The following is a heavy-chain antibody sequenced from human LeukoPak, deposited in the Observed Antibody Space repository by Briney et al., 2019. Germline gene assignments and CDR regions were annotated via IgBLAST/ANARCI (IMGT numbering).Heavy chain of an antibody. Sequence: GRSLRLSCAASGFTFSSYAMHWVRQAPGKGLEWVAVISCDGSNKYYADSVKGRFTISRDNSKNTLYLQMNSLRAEDTDVYYCARHSTKTSLGIAAATLDYWGQGTLVTVSS. CDR3: ARHSTKTSLGIAAATLDY. CDR2: ISCDGSNK. CDR1: GFTFSSYA. V-gene: IGHV3-30-3*01. D-gene: IGHD6-13*01. J-gene: IGHJ4*02.